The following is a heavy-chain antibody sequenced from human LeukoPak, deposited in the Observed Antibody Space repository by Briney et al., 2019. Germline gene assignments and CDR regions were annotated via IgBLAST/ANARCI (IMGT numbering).Heavy chain of an antibody. Sequence: GGSLRLSCAASGFTFSSYAMSWVRQAPGKGLEWVSTISASGGSTYYATSVKGRFTISRDNSKNTLYLQMNSLRVEDTAVYYCAKDPAVANTARRFQHWGQGTLVTVTS. J-gene: IGHJ1*01. V-gene: IGHV3-23*01. CDR2: ISASGGST. CDR1: GFTFSSYA. CDR3: AKDPAVANTARRFQH. D-gene: IGHD6-19*01.